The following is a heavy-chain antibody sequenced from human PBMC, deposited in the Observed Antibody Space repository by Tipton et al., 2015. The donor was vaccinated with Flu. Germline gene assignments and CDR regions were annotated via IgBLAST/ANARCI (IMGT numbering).Heavy chain of an antibody. J-gene: IGHJ5*02. Sequence: TLSLTCTVSGDSMNSDDFYWAWIRQFPGKGLEWIGTVSRTGSTIYNPSLKSRVTISIDTSKNQFSLNMRSVTAADMAVYYCARRDYSNYVSDPKSWFDPWGQGTLVAVSS. CDR2: VSRTGST. CDR3: ARRDYSNYVSDPKSWFDP. CDR1: GDSMNSDDFY. D-gene: IGHD4-11*01. V-gene: IGHV4-38-2*02.